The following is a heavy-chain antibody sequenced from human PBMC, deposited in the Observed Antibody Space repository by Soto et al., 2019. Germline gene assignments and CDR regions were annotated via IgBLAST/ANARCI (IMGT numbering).Heavy chain of an antibody. CDR3: ATPYYFNH. V-gene: IGHV3-21*06. J-gene: IGHJ1*01. D-gene: IGHD3-16*01. CDR1: GFMFSAYT. Sequence: GGSLRLSCAASGFMFSAYTMNWVRQAPGKGMEWLSSISDDSSYIDYADSLRGRFTVSRYNARNSLYLQIDSLGVEDTAVYYCATPYYFNHWGPGTLVTVSS. CDR2: ISDDSSYI.